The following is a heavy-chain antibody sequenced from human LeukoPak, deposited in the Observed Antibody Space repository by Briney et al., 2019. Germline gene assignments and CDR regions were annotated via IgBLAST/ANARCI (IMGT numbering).Heavy chain of an antibody. Sequence: GGSLRLSCAASGFTFSSYSMNWVRQAPGKGLLWVSRINSDGTSTTYADSVKGRFTISRDNAKNTVYLQMNSLRAEDTAVYYCARTLGVPSAFDPWGQGTLVTVSS. CDR2: INSDGTST. CDR1: GFTFSSYS. CDR3: ARTLGVPSAFDP. D-gene: IGHD2-2*01. V-gene: IGHV3-74*01. J-gene: IGHJ5*02.